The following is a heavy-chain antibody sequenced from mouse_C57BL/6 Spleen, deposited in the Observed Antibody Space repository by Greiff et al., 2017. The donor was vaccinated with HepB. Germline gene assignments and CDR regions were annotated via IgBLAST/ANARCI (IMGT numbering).Heavy chain of an antibody. Sequence: QVQLQQPGAELVKPGASVKLSCKASGYTFTSYWMHWVKQRPGQGLEWIGMIHPNSGSTNYNEKFKSKATLTVDKSSSTAYMQLSSLTSEDSAVYYCASPIYYDYEAWFAYWGQGTLVTVSA. D-gene: IGHD2-4*01. J-gene: IGHJ3*01. CDR3: ASPIYYDYEAWFAY. CDR1: GYTFTSYW. CDR2: IHPNSGST. V-gene: IGHV1-64*01.